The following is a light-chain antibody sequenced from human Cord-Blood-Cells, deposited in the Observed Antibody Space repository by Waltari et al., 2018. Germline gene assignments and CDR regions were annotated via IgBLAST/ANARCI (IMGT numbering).Light chain of an antibody. V-gene: IGLV2-11*01. CDR1: SSDVGGYNY. J-gene: IGLJ3*02. Sequence: QSALTQPRSVSGSPGQSVTISCTGTSSDVGGYNYVSWYQQHPGKAPKLMIYDVSKRPSGVPDRFSGSKSGNTASLTISGLQAEDEADYYCCSYAGSFWV. CDR2: DVS. CDR3: CSYAGSFWV.